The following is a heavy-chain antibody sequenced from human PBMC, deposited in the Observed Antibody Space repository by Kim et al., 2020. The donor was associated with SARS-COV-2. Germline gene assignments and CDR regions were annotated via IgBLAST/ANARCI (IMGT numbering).Heavy chain of an antibody. D-gene: IGHD6-6*01. CDR3: AREGISSWSGSFDI. Sequence: ASVKVSCKASGYTFTSYAMNWVRQAPGQTLEWMGWINTNTGDPTYAQGFPGRVVFSLDKSVSTAYLQISSLKAEDTAMYYCAREGISSWSGSFDIWGQGT. CDR2: INTNTGDP. V-gene: IGHV7-4-1*02. CDR1: GYTFTSYA. J-gene: IGHJ3*02.